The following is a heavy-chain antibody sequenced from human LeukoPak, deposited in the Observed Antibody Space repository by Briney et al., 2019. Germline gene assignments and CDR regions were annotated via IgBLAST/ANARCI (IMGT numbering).Heavy chain of an antibody. J-gene: IGHJ4*02. V-gene: IGHV4-39*01. CDR3: ARRSYYDSSAIFDY. CDR1: GGSLSSSSYY. Sequence: PSETLSLTCTVSGGSLSSSSYYWDWIRQPPGKGLEWIGSLYYSGSTYYNPSLKSRVTISVDTSKNQFSLKLSSVTAADTAVFYCARRSYYDSSAIFDYWGQGTLVTVSS. CDR2: LYYSGST. D-gene: IGHD3-22*01.